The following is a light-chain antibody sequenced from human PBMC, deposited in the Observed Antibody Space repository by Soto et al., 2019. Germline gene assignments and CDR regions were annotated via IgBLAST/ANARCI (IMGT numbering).Light chain of an antibody. CDR2: GAS. J-gene: IGKJ1*01. CDR3: QHYNNWPT. V-gene: IGKV3-15*01. Sequence: EIVMTQSPATLSVSPGERATLSCRASQSVNSNLAWYQQKPGQAPRLLIYGASTRATGVPARFSGSGSGTEFILTGSSLQSEYFAVYFCQHYNNWPTFGQGTKVEIK. CDR1: QSVNSN.